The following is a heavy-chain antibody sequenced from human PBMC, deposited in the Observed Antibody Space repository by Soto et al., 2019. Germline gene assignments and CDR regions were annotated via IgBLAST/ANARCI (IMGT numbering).Heavy chain of an antibody. CDR3: NGNWFDP. CDR1: GFAFSSYW. V-gene: IGHV3-74*01. CDR2: MRSDGRTT. J-gene: IGHJ5*02. Sequence: PGGSLRLSCAASGFAFSSYWMHWVRQAPGKGLVWVSRMRSDGRTTTYADSVKGRFTISRDDSKNTLYLQMNSLKTEDTAVYYCNGNWFDPWGQGTLVTVSS.